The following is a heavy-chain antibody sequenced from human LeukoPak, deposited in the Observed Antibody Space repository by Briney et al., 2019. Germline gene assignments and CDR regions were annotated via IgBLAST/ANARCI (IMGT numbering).Heavy chain of an antibody. D-gene: IGHD6-6*01. CDR1: GGSFSGYY. CDR2: INHSGST. CDR3: ARGGPRLARIEARSFCY. J-gene: IGHJ4*02. Sequence: SETLSLTCAVYGGSFSGYYWSWIRQPPGKGLEWIGEINHSGSTNYNPSLKSRVTISVDMSKNQFSLKLSSVTAADTAVYYCARGGPRLARIEARSFCYWGQGTLATVSS. V-gene: IGHV4-34*01.